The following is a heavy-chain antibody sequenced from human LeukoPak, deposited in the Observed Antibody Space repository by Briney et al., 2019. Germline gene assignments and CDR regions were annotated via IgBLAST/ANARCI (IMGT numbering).Heavy chain of an antibody. CDR3: AVGDYYGSGSYPNWFDP. CDR2: INHSGST. D-gene: IGHD3-10*01. CDR1: GGTFSGYY. J-gene: IGHJ5*02. V-gene: IGHV4-34*08. Sequence: SETLSLTCAVYGGTFSGYYWRWIRQPPGKGLEWIGEINHSGSTNYNPSLKSRVTISVDTSKKQFSLKLSSVTAADTAVYYCAVGDYYGSGSYPNWFDPWGQGTLVTVSS.